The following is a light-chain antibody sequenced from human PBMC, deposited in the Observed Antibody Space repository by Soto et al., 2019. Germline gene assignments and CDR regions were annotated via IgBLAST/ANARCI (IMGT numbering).Light chain of an antibody. CDR3: LQYQSYWT. CDR2: QAS. J-gene: IGKJ1*01. V-gene: IGKV1-5*03. Sequence: DIQMTQSPSTLSASVGDRVSVTCRASHSISRPFAWYQQKPGKAPNLLIYQASNLETGVPSRFSGSGSGTEFTITISSLQPDDLATYYCLQYQSYWTFGQGTKVEVK. CDR1: HSISRP.